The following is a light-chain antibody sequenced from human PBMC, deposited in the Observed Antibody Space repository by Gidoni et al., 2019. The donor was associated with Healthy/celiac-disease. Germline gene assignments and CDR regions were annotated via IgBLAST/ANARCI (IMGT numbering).Light chain of an antibody. CDR2: DAS. J-gene: IGKJ3*01. Sequence: EIVLTQSLATLSLSPGERATLSCRASQSVSSYLAWYQQKPGQAPRLLIYDASNRATGIPARFSGSGSGTDFTLTISSLEPEDVAVYYCQQRSNWPPGITFGPXTKVDIK. V-gene: IGKV3-11*01. CDR3: QQRSNWPPGIT. CDR1: QSVSSY.